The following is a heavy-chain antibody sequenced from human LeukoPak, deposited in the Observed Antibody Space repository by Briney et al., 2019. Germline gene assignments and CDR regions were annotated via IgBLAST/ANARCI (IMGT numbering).Heavy chain of an antibody. V-gene: IGHV3-21*01. CDR2: ISSSSYI. Sequence: PGGSLRLSCAASGFTFSSYSMNWVRQAPGKGLEWVSSISSSSYIYYADSVKGRFTISRDNAKNSLYLQMNSLRAEDTAVYYCARVIGSSGWPLGAFDIWGQGTMVTVSS. CDR3: ARVIGSSGWPLGAFDI. D-gene: IGHD6-19*01. J-gene: IGHJ3*02. CDR1: GFTFSSYS.